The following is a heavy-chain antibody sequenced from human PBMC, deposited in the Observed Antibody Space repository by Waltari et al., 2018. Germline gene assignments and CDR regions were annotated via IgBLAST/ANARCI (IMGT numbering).Heavy chain of an antibody. J-gene: IGHJ4*02. D-gene: IGHD2-21*02. V-gene: IGHV3-21*01. CDR1: GFTFSSYS. CDR3: ARDYGGNSSFDY. CDR2: ISSSSSYI. Sequence: EVQLVESGGGLVKPGWSLRLYCAASGFTFSSYSMNWVRQAPGKGLEWVSSISSSSSYIYYADSVKGRFTISRDNAKNSLYLQMNSLRAEETAVYYCARDYGGNSSFDYWGQGTLVTVSS.